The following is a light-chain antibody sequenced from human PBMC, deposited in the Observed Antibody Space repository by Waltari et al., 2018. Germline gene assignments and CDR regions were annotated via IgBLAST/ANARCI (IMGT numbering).Light chain of an antibody. CDR2: QGI. Sequence: SYELTQPHSVSVSPGQTASITCSGDGLGDKYVSWYQQKPGQSPVLVIFQGITRPSGIPGRFSGSNSGNTATLTISGTQAMDEADYYCQTWDNSAVVFGGGTKLTVL. V-gene: IGLV3-1*01. J-gene: IGLJ2*01. CDR1: GLGDKY. CDR3: QTWDNSAVV.